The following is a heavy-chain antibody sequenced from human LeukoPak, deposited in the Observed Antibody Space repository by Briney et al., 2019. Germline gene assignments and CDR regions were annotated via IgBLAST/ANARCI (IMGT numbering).Heavy chain of an antibody. V-gene: IGHV3-11*04. CDR3: AKDLLSEVATHDAFDI. CDR2: ISSSGSTI. D-gene: IGHD5-12*01. CDR1: GFTFSDYY. J-gene: IGHJ3*02. Sequence: GGSLRLSCAASGFTFSDYYMSWIRQAPGKGLEWVSYISSSGSTIYYADSVKGRFTISRDNAKNSLYLQMNSLRAEGTAVYYCAKDLLSEVATHDAFDIWGQGTMVTVSS.